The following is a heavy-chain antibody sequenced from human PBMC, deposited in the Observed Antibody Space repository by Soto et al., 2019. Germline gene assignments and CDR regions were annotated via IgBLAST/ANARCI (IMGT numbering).Heavy chain of an antibody. Sequence: SETLSLTCTVSGGSISSYYWSWIRQPPGKGLEWIGYIYYSGSTNYNPSLKSRVTISVDTSKNQFSLKLSSVTAADTAVYYCARGLSGTIVATLYYFDYWGQGTLVTVSS. CDR1: GGSISSYY. D-gene: IGHD5-12*01. CDR2: IYYSGST. V-gene: IGHV4-59*01. J-gene: IGHJ4*02. CDR3: ARGLSGTIVATLYYFDY.